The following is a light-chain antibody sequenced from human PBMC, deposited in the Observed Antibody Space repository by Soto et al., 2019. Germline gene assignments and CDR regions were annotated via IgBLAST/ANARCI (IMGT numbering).Light chain of an antibody. V-gene: IGKV3-20*01. CDR1: QSVSRSN. CDR3: QQYGSSPLT. J-gene: IGKJ4*01. Sequence: EIVLTQSPGTLSLSPGERATLSCRASQSVSRSNFAWYQQKPGQAPRLLIYGASSRATGIPDRFSGSGSGTDFSLTISRLEPEDFAVYYCQQYGSSPLTFGGGTKVDI. CDR2: GAS.